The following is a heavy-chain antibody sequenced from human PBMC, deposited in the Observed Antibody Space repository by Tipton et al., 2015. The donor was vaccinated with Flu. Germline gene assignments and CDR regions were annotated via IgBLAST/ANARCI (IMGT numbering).Heavy chain of an antibody. D-gene: IGHD4-17*01. CDR2: IFHSGNA. CDR1: GNSIRSANYY. V-gene: IGHV4-38-2*02. CDR3: ARDYGDYYFDS. J-gene: IGHJ4*02. Sequence: TLSLTCTVSGNSIRSANYYWGWIRQPPGKGLEWIGNIFHSGNAYHNPSLKSRVTMSVDTSKNQFSLKLTSVTAADTAIYYCARDYGDYYFDSWGQGTLVTVSS.